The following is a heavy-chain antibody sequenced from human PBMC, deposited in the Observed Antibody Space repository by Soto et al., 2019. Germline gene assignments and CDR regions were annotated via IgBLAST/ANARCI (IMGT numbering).Heavy chain of an antibody. V-gene: IGHV4-34*01. J-gene: IGHJ4*02. CDR3: ARGGGYCSGGSCYPFDY. Sequence: QVQLQQWGAGLLKPSETLSLTCAVYGGSFSGYYWSWIRQPPGKGLEWIGEINHSGSTNYNPSLKSRVTISVVTSKNQFSLKLSSVTAADTAVYYCARGGGYCSGGSCYPFDYWGQGTLVTVSS. D-gene: IGHD2-15*01. CDR1: GGSFSGYY. CDR2: INHSGST.